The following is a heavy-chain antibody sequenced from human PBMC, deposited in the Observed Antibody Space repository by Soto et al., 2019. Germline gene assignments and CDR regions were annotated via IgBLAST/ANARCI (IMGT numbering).Heavy chain of an antibody. D-gene: IGHD3-10*01. Sequence: SETLSLTCAVSGGSISSGGYSGSWIRQPPGKGLEWIGYIYHSGSTYYNPSPKSRVTISVDRSKNQFSLKLSSVTAADTAVYYCARSVSGRGPYFDYWGQGTLVTVSS. CDR2: IYHSGST. CDR1: GGSISSGGYS. J-gene: IGHJ4*02. V-gene: IGHV4-30-2*01. CDR3: ARSVSGRGPYFDY.